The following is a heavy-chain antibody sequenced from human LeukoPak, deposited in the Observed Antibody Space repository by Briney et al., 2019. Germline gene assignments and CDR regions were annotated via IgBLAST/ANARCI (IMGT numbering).Heavy chain of an antibody. Sequence: GRSLRLSCAASGFTFDDYAMHWVRQAPGKGLEWVSGISWNSGSIGYADSVKGRFTISRDNAKNSLYLQMNSLRAEDTALYYCAKDTDYGDYGGWFDPWGQGTLVTVS. CDR3: AKDTDYGDYGGWFDP. V-gene: IGHV3-9*01. J-gene: IGHJ5*02. CDR1: GFTFDDYA. D-gene: IGHD4-17*01. CDR2: ISWNSGSI.